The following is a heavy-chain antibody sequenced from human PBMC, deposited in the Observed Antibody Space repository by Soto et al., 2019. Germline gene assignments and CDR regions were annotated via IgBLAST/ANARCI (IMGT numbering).Heavy chain of an antibody. D-gene: IGHD3-22*01. CDR1: GLTCSSYA. CDR2: ISYDGSNK. Sequence: QVQLVESGGGVVQPGRSLRLSCVASGLTCSSYAMHWVRQAPGKGLGWGAVISYDGSNKYYADSVKGRFTISRDNSKNTLYLQMNSLRAVDTAVYYCARGLAHDSSGYYYLGYWGQGTLVTVSS. V-gene: IGHV3-30-3*01. CDR3: ARGLAHDSSGYYYLGY. J-gene: IGHJ4*02.